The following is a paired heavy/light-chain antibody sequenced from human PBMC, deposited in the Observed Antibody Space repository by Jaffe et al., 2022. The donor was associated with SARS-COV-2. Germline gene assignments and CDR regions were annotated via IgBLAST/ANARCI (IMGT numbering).Heavy chain of an antibody. D-gene: IGHD3-10*01. CDR1: GYSFTSYW. V-gene: IGHV5-51*01. Sequence: EVQLVQSGAEVKKPGESLKISCKGSGYSFTSYWIGWVRQMPGKGLEWMGIIYPGDSDTRYSPSFQGQVTISADKSISTAYLQWSSLKASDTAMYYCAIYYPLYSGFGELSSLVGFDYWGQGTLVTVSS. CDR3: AIYYPLYSGFGELSSLVGFDY. J-gene: IGHJ4*02. CDR2: IYPGDSDT.
Light chain of an antibody. CDR1: QSISSN. CDR3: QQSYSTPLT. Sequence: DIQMTQSPSSLSASVGDRVTITCRASQSISSNLNWYQQKPGKGPKLLIHAASTLQSGVPSRFSGSGSGTDFTLTISTLQPEDFAAYYCQQSYSTPLTFGQGTKVEIK. J-gene: IGKJ1*01. CDR2: AAS. V-gene: IGKV1-39*01.